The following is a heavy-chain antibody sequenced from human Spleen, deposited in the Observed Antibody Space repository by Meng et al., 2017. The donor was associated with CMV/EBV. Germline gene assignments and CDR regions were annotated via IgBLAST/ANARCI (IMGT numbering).Heavy chain of an antibody. CDR2: ISSSSSYI. J-gene: IGHJ6*02. V-gene: IGHV3-21*01. CDR3: ARSWDGMDV. D-gene: IGHD3-16*01. CDR1: GFTFSSYS. Sequence: GESLKISCAASGFTFSSYSMNWVRQAPGKGLEWVSSISSSSSYIYYADSVKGRFTISRDNAKNSLYLQMNSLKAEDTAVYYCARSWDGMDVWGQGTTVTVSS.